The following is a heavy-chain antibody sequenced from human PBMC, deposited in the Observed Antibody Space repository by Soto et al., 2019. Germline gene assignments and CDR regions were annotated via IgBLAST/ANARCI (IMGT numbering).Heavy chain of an antibody. CDR1: GFTFSSYS. Sequence: GGSLRLSCAASGFTFSSYSMNWVRQAPGRGLEWVSSISSSSSYTYYADSVKGRFTISRDNAKNSLYLQMNSLRAEDTAVYYSARDHREYCSGGSCYWYYWGQGTLVTVSS. D-gene: IGHD2-15*01. J-gene: IGHJ4*02. V-gene: IGHV3-21*01. CDR3: ARDHREYCSGGSCYWYY. CDR2: ISSSSSYT.